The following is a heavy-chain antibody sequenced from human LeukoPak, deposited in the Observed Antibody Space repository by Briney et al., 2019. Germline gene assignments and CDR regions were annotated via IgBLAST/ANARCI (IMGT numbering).Heavy chain of an antibody. CDR2: IGTAGDT. J-gene: IGHJ6*03. CDR3: ARDIDDRPYFYYYMDF. Sequence: PGGSLRLSCAASGFTFSSYDMHWVRQATGKGLEWVSAIGTAGDTYYPGSVKGRFTISRENAKNSLYLQMNSLRAGDTAVYYCARDIDDRPYFYYYMDFWGSGTTATVSS. V-gene: IGHV3-13*01. CDR1: GFTFSSYD. D-gene: IGHD3-16*02.